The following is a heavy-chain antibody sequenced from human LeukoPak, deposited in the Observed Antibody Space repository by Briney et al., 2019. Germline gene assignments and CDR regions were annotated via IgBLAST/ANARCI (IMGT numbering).Heavy chain of an antibody. Sequence: GGSLRLSCAASGFTFSNYAMHWVRQAPGKGLEYVSPIGTNGGSTYYAKSVKGRFTISRDNSKNTLYLQMGSLRAEDMAVYYCARERKQYQLPSLKYYYYIDVWGKGTTVTISS. D-gene: IGHD2-2*01. J-gene: IGHJ6*03. CDR1: GFTFSNYA. CDR3: ARERKQYQLPSLKYYYYIDV. CDR2: IGTNGGST. V-gene: IGHV3-64*01.